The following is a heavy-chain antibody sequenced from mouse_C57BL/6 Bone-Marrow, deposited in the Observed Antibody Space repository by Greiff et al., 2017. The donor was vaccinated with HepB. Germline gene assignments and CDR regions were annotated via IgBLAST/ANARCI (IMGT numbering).Heavy chain of an antibody. J-gene: IGHJ3*01. D-gene: IGHD2-4*01. CDR1: GFTFSSYA. CDR2: ISDGGSYT. V-gene: IGHV5-4*01. Sequence: EVQLVESGGGLVKPGGSLKLSCAASGFTFSSYAMSWVRQTPEKRLEWVATISDGGSYTYYPDNVKGRFTISRDNAKNNLYLQMSHLKSEDTAMSYCARADYDGFAYWGQGTLVTVSA. CDR3: ARADYDGFAY.